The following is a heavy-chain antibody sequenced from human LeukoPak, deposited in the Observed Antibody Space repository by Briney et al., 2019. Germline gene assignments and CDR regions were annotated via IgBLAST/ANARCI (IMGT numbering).Heavy chain of an antibody. Sequence: GGSLRLSCAASGFTFSNYGLTWVRQAPGRGLEWVSSISDAGPYYADSVEGRFSISRDNYKNTLYLQMSSLRAADTAVYYCAKSGNMDSNGPPEFDPGGQGTLVSVSS. V-gene: IGHV3-23*01. D-gene: IGHD3-22*01. J-gene: IGHJ5*02. CDR1: GFTFSNYG. CDR2: ISDAGP. CDR3: AKSGNMDSNGPPEFDP.